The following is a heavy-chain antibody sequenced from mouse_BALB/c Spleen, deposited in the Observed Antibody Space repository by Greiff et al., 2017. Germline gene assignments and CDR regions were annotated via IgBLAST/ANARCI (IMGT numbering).Heavy chain of an antibody. Sequence: EVKLMESGGDLVKPGGSLKLSCAASGFTFSSYGMSWVRQTPDKRLELVATINSNGGSTYYPDSVKGRFTISRDNAKNTLYLQMSSLKSEDTAMYYCARDDDYSWFAYWGQGTLVTVSA. CDR3: ARDDDYSWFAY. V-gene: IGHV5-6-3*01. CDR1: GFTFSSYG. D-gene: IGHD2-3*01. J-gene: IGHJ3*01. CDR2: INSNGGST.